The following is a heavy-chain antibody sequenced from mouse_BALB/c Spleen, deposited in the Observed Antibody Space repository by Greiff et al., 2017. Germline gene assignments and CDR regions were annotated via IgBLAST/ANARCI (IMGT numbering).Heavy chain of an antibody. CDR3: ARGYYRYDGYAMDY. J-gene: IGHJ4*01. CDR1: GFSLTSYG. D-gene: IGHD2-14*01. V-gene: IGHV2-2*02. CDR2: IWSGGST. Sequence: VQLVESGPGLVAPSQSLSITCTVSGFSLTSYGVHWVRQPPGKGLEWLGVIWSGGSTDYNAAFISRLSISKDNSKSQVFFKMNSLQANDTAIYYCARGYYRYDGYAMDYWGQGTSVTVSS.